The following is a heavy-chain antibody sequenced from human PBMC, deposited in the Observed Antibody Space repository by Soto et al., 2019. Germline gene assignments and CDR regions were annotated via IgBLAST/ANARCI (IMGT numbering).Heavy chain of an antibody. D-gene: IGHD3-3*01. CDR1: GGSFSGYY. CDR3: ARGPIVLRFLEWLSNLGEEWDFDY. V-gene: IGHV4-34*01. Sequence: QVQLQQWGAGLLKPSETLSLTCAVYGGSFSGYYWSWIRQPPGKGLEWIGEINHSGSTNYNPSLKSRVTISVDTSKNQFSLKLSSVTAADTAVYYCARGPIVLRFLEWLSNLGEEWDFDYWGQGTLVTVSS. J-gene: IGHJ4*02. CDR2: INHSGST.